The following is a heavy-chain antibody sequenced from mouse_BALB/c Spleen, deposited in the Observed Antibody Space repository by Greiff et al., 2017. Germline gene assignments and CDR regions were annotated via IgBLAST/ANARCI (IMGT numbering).Heavy chain of an antibody. Sequence: QVQLQQSGPELVKPGALVKISCKASGYTFTSYDINWVKQRPGQGLEWIGWIYPGDGSTEYNEKFKGKATLTADKSSSTAYMQLSSLTSENSAVYCCERRTTVVGPYWYFDVWGAGTTVTVSS. CDR2: IYPGDGST. D-gene: IGHD1-1*01. V-gene: IGHV1S56*01. CDR3: ERRTTVVGPYWYFDV. J-gene: IGHJ1*01. CDR1: GYTFTSYD.